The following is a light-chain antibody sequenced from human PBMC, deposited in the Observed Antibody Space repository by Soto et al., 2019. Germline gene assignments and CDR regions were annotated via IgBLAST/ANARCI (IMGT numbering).Light chain of an antibody. CDR2: WAS. Sequence: DIVMTQSPDSLAVSLGERATINCKSSQSVSYTSGGKNYLAWYQQKPGQPPQLLIPWASTRESGVPDRFSGSGSGTDFTLTISSLQAEDVAVYYCQQYYSNAYTFGQGTKLEIK. CDR1: QSVSYTSGGKNY. V-gene: IGKV4-1*01. J-gene: IGKJ2*01. CDR3: QQYYSNAYT.